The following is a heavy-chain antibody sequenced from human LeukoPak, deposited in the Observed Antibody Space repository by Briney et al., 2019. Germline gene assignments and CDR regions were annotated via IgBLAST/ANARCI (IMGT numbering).Heavy chain of an antibody. J-gene: IGHJ4*02. CDR1: GFIFSSFS. V-gene: IGHV3-7*01. D-gene: IGHD1-26*01. CDR3: AREGSQSASGTYPGND. CDR2: IKQDGSEK. Sequence: GGSLILYCTTSGFIFSSFSMNWVRQAPGKWLHWVHNIKQDGSEKYYVDSVEGRFTISRDNAKNSLFLQMNRLRAEDTAVYYCAREGSQSASGTYPGNDWGQGTLVTVSS.